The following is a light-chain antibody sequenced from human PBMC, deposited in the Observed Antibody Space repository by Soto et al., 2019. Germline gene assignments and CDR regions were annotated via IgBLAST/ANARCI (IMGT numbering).Light chain of an antibody. Sequence: EIVLTQSPGTLSLSPGERATLSCRASQSVNSSYLAWYQFKPGQAPRLLIYGASSRATGIPDRFSGSESGTDFTLTISGLESEDFAVYYCQQYGNSPLTFGGGTKVEIK. V-gene: IGKV3-20*01. J-gene: IGKJ4*01. CDR1: QSVNSSY. CDR3: QQYGNSPLT. CDR2: GAS.